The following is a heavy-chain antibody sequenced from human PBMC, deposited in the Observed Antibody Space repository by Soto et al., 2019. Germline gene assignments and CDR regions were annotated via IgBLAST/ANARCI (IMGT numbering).Heavy chain of an antibody. Sequence: SETLSLTCTVSGGSISSGGYYWSWIRQHPGKGLEWIGYIYYSGSTYYNPSLKSRVTISVDTSKNQFSLKLSSVTAADTAVYYCARGLLSTYCYGSGSYLVPYYYYGMDVWGQGTTVTVSS. CDR2: IYYSGST. CDR3: ARGLLSTYCYGSGSYLVPYYYYGMDV. J-gene: IGHJ6*02. D-gene: IGHD3-10*01. CDR1: GGSISSGGYY. V-gene: IGHV4-31*03.